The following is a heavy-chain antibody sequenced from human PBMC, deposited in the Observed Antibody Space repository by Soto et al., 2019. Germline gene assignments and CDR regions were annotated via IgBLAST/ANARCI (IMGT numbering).Heavy chain of an antibody. J-gene: IGHJ4*02. Sequence: GGSLRLSCAASGFTFVDYAMNWVRQAPGKGLEWVSSISSISSYIYYADSVKGRFTISRDNAKNSLYLQMNSLRAEDTAVYYCARDPAAGDYWGQGTLVTVSS. CDR3: ARDPAAGDY. CDR1: GFTFVDYA. V-gene: IGHV3-21*01. D-gene: IGHD6-13*01. CDR2: ISSISSYI.